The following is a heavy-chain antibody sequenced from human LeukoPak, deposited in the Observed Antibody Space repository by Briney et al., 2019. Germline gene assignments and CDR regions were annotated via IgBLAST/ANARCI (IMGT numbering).Heavy chain of an antibody. V-gene: IGHV3-23*01. D-gene: IGHD6-13*01. CDR3: AKDRRVAAAVSALDY. CDR1: GFTFSSYA. J-gene: IGHJ4*02. Sequence: GGSLRLSCAASGFTFSSYAMSWVRQAPGKGLEWVSAISGSGGSAYYADSVKGRFTISRDNSKNTPYLQMNSLRAEDTAVYYCAKDRRVAAAVSALDYWGQGTLVTVSS. CDR2: ISGSGGSA.